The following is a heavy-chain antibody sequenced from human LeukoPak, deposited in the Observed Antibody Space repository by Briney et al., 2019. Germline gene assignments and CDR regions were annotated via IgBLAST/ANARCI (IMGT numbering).Heavy chain of an antibody. CDR2: ISAYNGNT. J-gene: IGHJ4*02. CDR3: ATGLIAESDY. V-gene: IGHV1-18*01. D-gene: IGHD2/OR15-2a*01. CDR1: GYTFTSYG. Sequence: ASVKVSCKASGYTFTSYGISWVRQAPGQGLEWMGWISAYNGNTNYAQKFQGRVTITRDTSASTAYMELSSLRSEDTAVYYCATGLIAESDYWGQGTLVTVSS.